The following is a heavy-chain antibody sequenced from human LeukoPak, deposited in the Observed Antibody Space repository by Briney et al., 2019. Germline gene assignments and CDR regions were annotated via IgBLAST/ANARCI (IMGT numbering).Heavy chain of an antibody. Sequence: PGGSLRLSCVASGFTVSTNYMNWVRQAPGKGLEWVSSISTSSSYIYSADSVKGRFTISRDNAKNSLYLQMNSLRAEDTAVYYCVRDTFSPDAFDIWGQGTMVTVSS. CDR2: ISTSSSYI. CDR3: VRDTFSPDAFDI. D-gene: IGHD3-16*01. CDR1: GFTVSTNY. J-gene: IGHJ3*02. V-gene: IGHV3-21*01.